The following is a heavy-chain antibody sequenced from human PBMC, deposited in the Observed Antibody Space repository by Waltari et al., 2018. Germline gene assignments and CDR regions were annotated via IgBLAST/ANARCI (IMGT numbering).Heavy chain of an antibody. V-gene: IGHV4-30-4*08. CDR2: IYVRGNT. J-gene: IGHJ3*02. Sequence: QVQLQESGPGLVKPSQTLSLSCTVSGGSITSGDYFWGWIRQPPGKGLEWIGSIYVRGNTYYKPSFERRVTIGLDASKSQFSLKLTFVTAADTAVYFCARAVVLQLVVAATLAFDIWGQGTRVTVSS. CDR1: GGSITSGDYF. CDR3: ARAVVLQLVVAATLAFDI. D-gene: IGHD2-15*01.